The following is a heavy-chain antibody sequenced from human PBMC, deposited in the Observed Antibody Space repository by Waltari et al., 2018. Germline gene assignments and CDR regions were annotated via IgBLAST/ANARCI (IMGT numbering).Heavy chain of an antibody. Sequence: QVQLQESGPGLVKPSETLSLTCTVSGCSISSYDWSWIRQPPGKGLEWIGYIYYSGSTNYNPSLKSRVTISVDTSKNQFSLKLSSVTAADTAVYYCARAGGYSGYDVDYWGQGTLVTVSS. CDR3: ARAGGYSGYDVDY. J-gene: IGHJ4*02. CDR1: GCSISSYD. D-gene: IGHD5-12*01. CDR2: IYYSGST. V-gene: IGHV4-59*08.